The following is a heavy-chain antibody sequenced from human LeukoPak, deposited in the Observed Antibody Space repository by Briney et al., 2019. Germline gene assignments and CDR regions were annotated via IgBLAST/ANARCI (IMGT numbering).Heavy chain of an antibody. V-gene: IGHV3-23*01. CDR2: ISGSGGST. Sequence: GGCLRLSCAASGFTFSDHYIDWVRQAPGKGLEWVSAISGSGGSTYYADSVKGRSTISRDNSKNTLYLQMNSLRAEDTAVYYCANFYWGQGTLVTVSS. J-gene: IGHJ4*02. CDR3: ANFY. CDR1: GFTFSDHY.